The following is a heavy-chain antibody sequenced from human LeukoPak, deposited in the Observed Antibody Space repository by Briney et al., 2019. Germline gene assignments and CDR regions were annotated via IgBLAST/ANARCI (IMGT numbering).Heavy chain of an antibody. D-gene: IGHD1-26*01. V-gene: IGHV5-51*01. CDR3: ARLYGIYFGY. CDR2: IYPGDSDT. J-gene: IGHJ4*02. Sequence: EALKISCKASGYVFSSYWIGWVRQMPGKGLEWMGIIYPGDSDTRYSPSFQGQVTISADKSISAAYLQWTNLKASDTAIYYCARLYGIYFGYWGQGTLVTVSS. CDR1: GYVFSSYW.